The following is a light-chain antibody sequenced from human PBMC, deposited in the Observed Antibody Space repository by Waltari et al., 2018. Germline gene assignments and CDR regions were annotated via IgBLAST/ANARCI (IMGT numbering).Light chain of an antibody. CDR1: RTDVGAFDL. J-gene: IGLJ2*01. CDR3: SSFTTGSTGL. CDR2: NVS. Sequence: QSALAQPASASGSPGQSTNISRTASRTDVGAFDLVSWYHQPPRSAPRLIIRNVSERPSGVPHRFSGSKSGNTASLTISSLRSEDESLYFCSSFTTGSTGLFGGGTKLTVL. V-gene: IGLV2-14*03.